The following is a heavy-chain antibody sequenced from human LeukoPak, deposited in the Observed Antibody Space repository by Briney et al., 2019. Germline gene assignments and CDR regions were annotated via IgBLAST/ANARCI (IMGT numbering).Heavy chain of an antibody. V-gene: IGHV3-30*02. CDR3: AKRQIYYGDYSNWFDP. CDR1: GFTFSSYG. CDR2: IRYDGSNK. J-gene: IGHJ5*02. D-gene: IGHD4-17*01. Sequence: AGGSLRLSCAASGFTFSSYGMHWVRQAPGKGLEWVACIRYDGSNKYYADSVKGRFTISRDNSKNTLYLQMNSLRAEDTAVYYCAKRQIYYGDYSNWFDPWGQGTLVTVSS.